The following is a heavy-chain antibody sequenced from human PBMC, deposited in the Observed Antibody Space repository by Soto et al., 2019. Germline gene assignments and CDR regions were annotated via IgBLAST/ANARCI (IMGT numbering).Heavy chain of an antibody. Sequence: QVQLQQWGAGLLKPSQTLSLTCAVYGGSFSGYYWSWIRQPPGKGLEWIGEINHSGSTNYNPSLKGRVTISVDTSKNQFSLKLSSVTAADTAVDYCARVAWGSGLDYGGQGTLVTVSS. CDR2: INHSGST. V-gene: IGHV4-34*01. CDR1: GGSFSGYY. D-gene: IGHD6-19*01. CDR3: ARVAWGSGLDY. J-gene: IGHJ4*02.